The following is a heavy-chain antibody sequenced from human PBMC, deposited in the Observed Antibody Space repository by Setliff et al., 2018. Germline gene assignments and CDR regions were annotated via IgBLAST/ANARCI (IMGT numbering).Heavy chain of an antibody. J-gene: IGHJ5*02. V-gene: IGHV4-4*07. CDR2: INTSGTT. CDR1: GGSLNTYY. CDR3: AGGLPGDYDFNCFDT. D-gene: IGHD3-3*01. Sequence: SETLSLTCTVSGGSLNTYYWSWIRQPAGKELEWIGRINTSGTTRYNPSLXSRATLSVDESMNRFSQNLNSVTAADTAVYYCAGGLPGDYDFNCFDTWGQGALVTVSS.